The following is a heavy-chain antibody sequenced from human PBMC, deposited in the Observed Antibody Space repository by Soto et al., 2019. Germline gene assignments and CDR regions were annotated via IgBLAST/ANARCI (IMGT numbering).Heavy chain of an antibody. Sequence: QVQLVQSGAEVKKPGASVKVSCKASGYTFTGNFIHWVRQAPGQGLEWMGWINPTRGATYYAQKFQGRVTMTSDTSITTAYMELSGLTSDDTAVYFCTRDGRYGLGQDFGYWGQGTLVTVAS. V-gene: IGHV1-2*02. CDR2: INPTRGAT. J-gene: IGHJ4*02. CDR1: GYTFTGNF. D-gene: IGHD3-9*01. CDR3: TRDGRYGLGQDFGY.